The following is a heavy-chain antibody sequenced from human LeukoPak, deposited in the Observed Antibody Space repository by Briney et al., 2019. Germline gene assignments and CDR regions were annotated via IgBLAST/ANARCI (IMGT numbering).Heavy chain of an antibody. V-gene: IGHV3-7*01. CDR3: ARDGVTYYYYGMDV. Sequence: GGSLRLSCAASGFTFSIYWMSWVRQAPGKGLEWVANIKQDGSEKYYVDSVKGRFTISRDNAKNSLYLQMNSLRAEDTAVYYCARDGVTYYYYGMDVWGQGTTVTVSS. J-gene: IGHJ6*02. CDR2: IKQDGSEK. D-gene: IGHD3-16*01. CDR1: GFTFSIYW.